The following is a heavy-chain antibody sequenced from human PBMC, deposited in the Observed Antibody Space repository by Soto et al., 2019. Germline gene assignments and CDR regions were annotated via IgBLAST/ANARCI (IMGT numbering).Heavy chain of an antibody. D-gene: IGHD1-1*01. CDR3: ARGRYGDY. CDR1: GYGFTTYG. J-gene: IGHJ4*02. CDR2: ISAHNGNT. Sequence: QVHLVQSGAEVKKPGASVKVSCKGSGYGFTTYGITWVRQAPGQGLEWMAWISAHNGNTNYSQKLQCRVTVTRDTSTSTAYMELRSLRSDATAVYSCARGRYGDYWGQGALVTVSS. V-gene: IGHV1-18*01.